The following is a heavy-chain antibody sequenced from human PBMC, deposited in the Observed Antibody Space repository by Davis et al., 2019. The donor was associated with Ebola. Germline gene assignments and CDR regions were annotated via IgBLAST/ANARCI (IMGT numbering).Heavy chain of an antibody. CDR1: GGSITTYF. CDR2: IHHSGSA. D-gene: IGHD2-21*01. V-gene: IGHV4-59*12. Sequence: PSKTLSLTCTVSGGSITTYFWSWIRQPPGKGLEWVGYIHHSGSANSNPSLKSRVTFSIDTSKSQVSLKLTSVTAADTAVYYCARDTRPCGGDCYDDTFDMWGQGTMVIVSS. J-gene: IGHJ3*02. CDR3: ARDTRPCGGDCYDDTFDM.